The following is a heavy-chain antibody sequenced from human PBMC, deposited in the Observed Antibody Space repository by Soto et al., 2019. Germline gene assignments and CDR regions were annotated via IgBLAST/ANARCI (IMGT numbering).Heavy chain of an antibody. Sequence: GGSLRLSCAASGFTFSNYAMTWVRQAPGEGLEWVSAISGNGGKTYYADSVKDRFTISRDNSKNTLYLQMNSLRAEDTALYYCAKDAGSMIEVLFLRYYFDYWGQGTLVTVSS. V-gene: IGHV3-23*01. CDR3: AKDAGSMIEVLFLRYYFDY. CDR2: ISGNGGKT. D-gene: IGHD3-22*01. J-gene: IGHJ4*02. CDR1: GFTFSNYA.